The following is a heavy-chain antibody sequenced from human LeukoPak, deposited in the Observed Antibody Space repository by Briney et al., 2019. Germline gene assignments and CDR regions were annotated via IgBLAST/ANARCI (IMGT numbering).Heavy chain of an antibody. Sequence: PGGSPRLSCAASGFTFSSYSMNWVRQAPGKGLEWVSSISSSSSYIYYADSVKGRFTISRDNAKNSLYLQMNSLRAEDTAVYYCARDRTTTGTTNWFDPWGQGTLVTVSS. J-gene: IGHJ5*02. CDR2: ISSSSSYI. CDR1: GFTFSSYS. CDR3: ARDRTTTGTTNWFDP. V-gene: IGHV3-21*01. D-gene: IGHD1-1*01.